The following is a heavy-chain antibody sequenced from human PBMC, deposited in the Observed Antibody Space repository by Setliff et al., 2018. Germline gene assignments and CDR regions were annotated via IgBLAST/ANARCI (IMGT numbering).Heavy chain of an antibody. CDR1: GFGFRSFG. CDR2: VYRGGSTT. Sequence: GGSLRLSCVASGFGFRSFGMYWVRQAPGKGLEWVSVVYRGGSTTSYADSVKGRFTISRDDSKNTLYLQMNSLTVDDTAVYYCARGPLAPFEHWGQGSLVTVSS. D-gene: IGHD6-13*01. J-gene: IGHJ4*02. V-gene: IGHV3-23*03. CDR3: ARGPLAPFEH.